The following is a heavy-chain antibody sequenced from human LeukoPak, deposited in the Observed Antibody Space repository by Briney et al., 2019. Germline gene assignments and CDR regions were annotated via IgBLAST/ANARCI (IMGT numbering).Heavy chain of an antibody. J-gene: IGHJ4*02. CDR3: ARGPPRLRFDY. CDR1: GGSISNHF. CDR2: IYYRGTT. D-gene: IGHD3-22*01. Sequence: PSETLSLTCTVSGGSISNHFWSWIRQPPGKGLEWIGYIYYRGTTNYNPSLKSRVTISLGTSNNQISLKLSSVTAADTAVYYCARGPPRLRFDYWGQGTLVTVSS. V-gene: IGHV4-59*11.